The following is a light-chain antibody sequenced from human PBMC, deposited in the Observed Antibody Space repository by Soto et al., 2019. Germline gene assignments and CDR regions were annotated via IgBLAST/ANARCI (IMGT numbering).Light chain of an antibody. V-gene: IGLV1-44*01. CDR2: SNN. CDR1: RSNIGSNT. Sequence: QSVLTQPPSASGTPGQRVTISCSGSRSNIGSNTVNWYQQLPGTAPKLLIYSNNQRPSGVPDRFSGSKSGTSASLAISGLQSEDEAHYYCAAWDDSLNGYNYVFGTGTQLTVL. J-gene: IGLJ1*01. CDR3: AAWDDSLNGYNYV.